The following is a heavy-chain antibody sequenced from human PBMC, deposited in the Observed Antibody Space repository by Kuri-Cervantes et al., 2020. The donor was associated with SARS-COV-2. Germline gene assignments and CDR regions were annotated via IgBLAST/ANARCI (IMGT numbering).Heavy chain of an antibody. J-gene: IGHJ6*02. D-gene: IGHD5/OR15-5a*01. CDR3: ARDCLIGLRPGGSSMDV. Sequence: GESLKISCAASGFTFSNAWMNWVRQAPGKGLEWVSSISSSSSYIYYADSVKGRFTISRDNATNSLYLQMNSLRAEDTAVYYCARDCLIGLRPGGSSMDVWGQGTTVTVSS. V-gene: IGHV3-21*01. CDR1: GFTFSNAW. CDR2: ISSSSSYI.